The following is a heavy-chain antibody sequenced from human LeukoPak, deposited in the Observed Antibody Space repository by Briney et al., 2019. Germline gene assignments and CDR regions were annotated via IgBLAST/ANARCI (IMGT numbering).Heavy chain of an antibody. CDR2: IISTGTTM. D-gene: IGHD2-15*01. Sequence: PGGSLRLSCAASGFTFSSYSMNWVRQAPGKGLDWVSYIISTGTTMYYADSVKGRFTISRDNAKNSLYLQMNSLRDEDTAVYYCAVEGYCSGGSCYTNWFDPWGQGTLITVSS. J-gene: IGHJ5*02. CDR3: AVEGYCSGGSCYTNWFDP. V-gene: IGHV3-48*02. CDR1: GFTFSSYS.